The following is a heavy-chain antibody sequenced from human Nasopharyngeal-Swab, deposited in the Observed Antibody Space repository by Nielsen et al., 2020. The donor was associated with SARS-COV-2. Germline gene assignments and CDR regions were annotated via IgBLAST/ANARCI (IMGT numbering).Heavy chain of an antibody. CDR1: GGSISSGGYS. CDR2: IYHSGST. V-gene: IGHV4-30-2*01. CDR3: ARESHYDFWSGYYPSKYYYYYMDV. J-gene: IGHJ6*03. Sequence: LRLSCAVSGGSISSGGYSWSWIRQPPGKGLEWIGYIYHSGSTYYNPSLKSRVTISVDRSKNQFSLKLSSVTAADTAVYYCARESHYDFWSGYYPSKYYYYYMDVWGKGTTVTVSS. D-gene: IGHD3-3*01.